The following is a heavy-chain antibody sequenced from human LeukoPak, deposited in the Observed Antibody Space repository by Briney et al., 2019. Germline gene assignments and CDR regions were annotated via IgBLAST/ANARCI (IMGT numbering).Heavy chain of an antibody. V-gene: IGHV1-2*02. Sequence: ASVKVSCKASGYTFTGYYMHWVRQAPGQGLEWIGWINPNSGGTNYAQKFQGRVTMARDTSISTAYMELSRLRSDDTAVYYCARDLIAAAGMGYWGQGTLVTVSS. CDR1: GYTFTGYY. CDR3: ARDLIAAAGMGY. D-gene: IGHD6-13*01. CDR2: INPNSGGT. J-gene: IGHJ4*02.